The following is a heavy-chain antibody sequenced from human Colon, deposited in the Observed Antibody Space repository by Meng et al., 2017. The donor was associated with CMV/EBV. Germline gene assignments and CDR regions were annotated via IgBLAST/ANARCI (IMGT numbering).Heavy chain of an antibody. J-gene: IGHJ4*02. V-gene: IGHV4-31*11. Sequence: CAVSGGSITGAYYWSWIRQYPGRGLEWIGYIYHSGSTYYNPSLRGRLTISVDTSKNQFSLMLNSVTAADTALYYCARHTNDYSEYYFDYWGPGTLVTVS. D-gene: IGHD4-11*01. CDR3: ARHTNDYSEYYFDY. CDR1: GGSITGAYY. CDR2: IYHSGST.